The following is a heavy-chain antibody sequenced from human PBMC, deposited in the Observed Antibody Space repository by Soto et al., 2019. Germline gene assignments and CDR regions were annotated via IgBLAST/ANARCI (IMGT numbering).Heavy chain of an antibody. CDR2: ITYSGNT. CDR3: VRGGSCTNGVCSVFDY. J-gene: IGHJ4*02. V-gene: IGHV4-31*03. D-gene: IGHD2-8*01. Sequence: SETLSLTCTVSGGSVSSVGYYWSWVRQHPGKGLEWIGYITYSGNTYYNPSLESRVTMSADTSKNQFSLKLSSVTAADTAVYFCVRGGSCTNGVCSVFDYWGQGTLVTVSS. CDR1: GGSVSSVGYY.